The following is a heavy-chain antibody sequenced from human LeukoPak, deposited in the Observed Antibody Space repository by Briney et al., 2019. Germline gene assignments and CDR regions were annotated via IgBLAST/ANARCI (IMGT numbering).Heavy chain of an antibody. Sequence: SETLSLTCTVSGGSISSSSYYWGWIRQPPGKGLEWIGSIYYSGSTYYNPSLKSRVTISVDTSKNQFSLKLSSVTAADTAVYYCATPSGYSYGSLPPYFDYWGQGTLVTVSS. V-gene: IGHV4-39*01. J-gene: IGHJ4*02. CDR2: IYYSGST. D-gene: IGHD5-18*01. CDR1: GGSISSSSYY. CDR3: ATPSGYSYGSLPPYFDY.